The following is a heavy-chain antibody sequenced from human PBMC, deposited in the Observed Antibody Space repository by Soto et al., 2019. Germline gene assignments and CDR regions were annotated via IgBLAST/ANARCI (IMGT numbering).Heavy chain of an antibody. CDR1: GGSISSGGYY. J-gene: IGHJ6*02. D-gene: IGHD4-17*01. Sequence: QVQLQESGPGLVKPSQTLPLTCTVSGGSISSGGYYWSWIRQHPGKGLEWIGYIYYSGSTYYNPSLKSRVTISVDTSKNQFSLKLSSVTAADTAVYYCAREKSPVTHYYYYGMDVWGQGTTVTVSS. V-gene: IGHV4-31*03. CDR2: IYYSGST. CDR3: AREKSPVTHYYYYGMDV.